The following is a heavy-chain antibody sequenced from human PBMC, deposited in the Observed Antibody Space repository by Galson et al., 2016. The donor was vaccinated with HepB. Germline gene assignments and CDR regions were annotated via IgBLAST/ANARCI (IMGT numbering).Heavy chain of an antibody. D-gene: IGHD6-19*01. CDR1: GFSFSTYS. CDR2: INAPGTSK. J-gene: IGHJ4*02. V-gene: IGHV3-23*01. CDR3: AKDPYYSSGWGAFES. Sequence: SLRLSCAASGFSFSTYSMNWVRQSPGKGLEWVSVINAPGTSKYYSKSVKGRFTVSRDNSENTLYLQMRSLRDEDTALYYYAKDPYYSSGWGAFESWGQGTLVTVSS.